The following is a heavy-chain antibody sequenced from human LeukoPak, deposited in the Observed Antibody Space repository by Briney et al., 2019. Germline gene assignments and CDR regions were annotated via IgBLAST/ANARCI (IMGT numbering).Heavy chain of an antibody. Sequence: GGSLRLSCVASGFTLTDYAMTWVRQAPGKGPEWVSTVSDSTYYADSVKGRFTISRDNYKNTVYLQMNSLRAEDTAVNYCAKDFGDFFPPLFDSWGHGTLVTVSS. D-gene: IGHD4-17*01. CDR1: GFTLTDYA. CDR3: AKDFGDFFPPLFDS. CDR2: VSDST. J-gene: IGHJ4*01. V-gene: IGHV3-23*01.